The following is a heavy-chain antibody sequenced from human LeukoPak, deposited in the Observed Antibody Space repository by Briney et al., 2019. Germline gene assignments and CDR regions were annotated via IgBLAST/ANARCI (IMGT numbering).Heavy chain of an antibody. V-gene: IGHV1-69*05. D-gene: IGHD6-6*01. CDR3: ARGYSSSSIYYYYYMDV. CDR1: GGTFSSYA. CDR2: IIPIFGTA. J-gene: IGHJ6*03. Sequence: SVKVSCKASGGTFSSYAISWVRQAPGQGLEWMGGIIPIFGTASYAQKFQGRVTITTDESTSTAYMELSSLRSEDTAVYYCARGYSSSSIYYYYYMDVWGKGTTVTVSS.